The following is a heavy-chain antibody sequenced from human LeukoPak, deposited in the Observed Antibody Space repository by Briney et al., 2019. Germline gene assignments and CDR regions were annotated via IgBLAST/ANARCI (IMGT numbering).Heavy chain of an antibody. CDR3: ARGDGSSSGLYFQY. Sequence: GGSLRLSCAASGFTFSTFWMSWLRQAPGKGLEWVANIKQDGNTKYYVDSVKGQFTISRDNPNNLLYLQINSLRAEDTAVYYCARGDGSSSGLYFQYWGQGTLVTVSS. CDR1: GFTFSTFW. J-gene: IGHJ4*02. CDR2: IKQDGNTK. D-gene: IGHD6-6*01. V-gene: IGHV3-7*01.